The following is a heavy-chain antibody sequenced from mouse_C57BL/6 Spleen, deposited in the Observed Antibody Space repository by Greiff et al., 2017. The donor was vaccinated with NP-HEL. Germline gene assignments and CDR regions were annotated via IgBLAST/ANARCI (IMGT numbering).Heavy chain of an antibody. D-gene: IGHD1-1*01. V-gene: IGHV1-59*01. Sequence: VQLQQSGAELVRPGTSVKLSCKASGYTFTSYWMHWVKQRPGQGLEWIGVIDPSDSYTNYNQKFKGKATLTVDTSSSTAYMQLSSLTSGDSAVYDCARKDYYGSSYFAYWGQGTLVTVSA. CDR1: GYTFTSYW. CDR3: ARKDYYGSSYFAY. J-gene: IGHJ3*01. CDR2: IDPSDSYT.